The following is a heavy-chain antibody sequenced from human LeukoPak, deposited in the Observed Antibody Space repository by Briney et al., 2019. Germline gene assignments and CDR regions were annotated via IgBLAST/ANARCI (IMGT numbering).Heavy chain of an antibody. CDR3: AKDQSTTVTTYYFDY. V-gene: IGHV3-23*01. CDR1: GFTFSSYA. Sequence: GGSLRLSCAASGFTFSSYAMSWVRQAPGKGLEWVSAISGSGGSTYNADSVKGRFTISRDNSKNTLYLQMNSLRAEDTAVYYCAKDQSTTVTTYYFDYWGQGTLVTVSS. J-gene: IGHJ4*02. D-gene: IGHD4-17*01. CDR2: ISGSGGST.